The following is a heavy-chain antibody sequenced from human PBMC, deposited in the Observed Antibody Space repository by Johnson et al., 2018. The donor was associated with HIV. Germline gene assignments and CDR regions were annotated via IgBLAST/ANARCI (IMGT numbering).Heavy chain of an antibody. Sequence: VQLVESGGGVVQPGRSLRLSCAASGFTFSSYAMHWVRQAPGKGLEWVSAISGSGGSTYYADSVKGRFTVSRDISKNTLYLQMNSLRAEDTAVYYCARWVMVRGREGFDMWGQGTMVTVSS. V-gene: IGHV3-23*04. CDR3: ARWVMVRGREGFDM. CDR1: GFTFSSYA. J-gene: IGHJ3*02. CDR2: ISGSGGST. D-gene: IGHD3-10*01.